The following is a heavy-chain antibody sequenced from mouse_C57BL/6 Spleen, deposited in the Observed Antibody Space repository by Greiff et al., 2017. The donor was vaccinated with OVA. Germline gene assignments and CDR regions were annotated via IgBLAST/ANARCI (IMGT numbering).Heavy chain of an antibody. CDR1: GYTFTSYW. J-gene: IGHJ2*01. CDR3: ANWDFDY. D-gene: IGHD4-1*01. CDR2: IDPSDSYT. V-gene: IGHV1-59*01. Sequence: QVQLKQPGAELVRPGTSVKLSCKASGYTFTSYWMHWVKQRPGQGLEWIGVIDPSDSYTNYNQKFKGKATLTVDTSSSTAYMQLSSLTSEDSAVYYCANWDFDYWGQGTTLTVSS.